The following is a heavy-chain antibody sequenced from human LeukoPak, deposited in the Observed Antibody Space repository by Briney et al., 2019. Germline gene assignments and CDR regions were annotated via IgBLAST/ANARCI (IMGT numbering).Heavy chain of an antibody. V-gene: IGHV4-34*01. CDR3: ARGYSFVCWGKSFDS. D-gene: IGHD5-18*01. CDR2: ISHGGGT. Sequence: PSETLSLTCVVYGGSFSGYYWSWIRQPPGKGLEWIGDISHGGGTNYNPSLKSRVTISQDTSKKQFSLRLTSVTAADTAVYYCARGYSFVCWGKSFDSWGQGTLVTVSS. J-gene: IGHJ4*02. CDR1: GGSFSGYY.